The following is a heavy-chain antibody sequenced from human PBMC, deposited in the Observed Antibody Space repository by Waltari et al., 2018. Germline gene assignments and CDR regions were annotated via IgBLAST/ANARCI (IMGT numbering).Heavy chain of an antibody. J-gene: IGHJ4*02. Sequence: QITLEESGPTRVQPTQDLALTCTFSGFSLSTSGVGVGWLSAPPGKALEWLALIYWDDDKRYSVSLQKRLTITKDTSNNQVVLVMTNMDPVDTATYYCAHRKVGASVGSSWDGGYFDFWGQGFLVTVSS. CDR2: IYWDDDK. CDR1: GFSLSTSGVG. CDR3: AHRKVGASVGSSWDGGYFDF. D-gene: IGHD6-13*01. V-gene: IGHV2-5*02.